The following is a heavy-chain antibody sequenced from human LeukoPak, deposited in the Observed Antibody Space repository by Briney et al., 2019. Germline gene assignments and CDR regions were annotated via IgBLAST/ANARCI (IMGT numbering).Heavy chain of an antibody. V-gene: IGHV4-4*07. J-gene: IGHJ5*02. D-gene: IGHD3-22*01. CDR1: GGSISSYY. CDR2: IYTSGST. Sequence: SETLSLTCTVSGGSISSYYWSWIRQPAGKGLEWIGRIYTSGSTNYNPSLKSRVTMSVDTSKNQFSLKLSSMTAADTAVYYCARDPTYYYDSSGPWGWFDPWGQGTLVTVSS. CDR3: ARDPTYYYDSSGPWGWFDP.